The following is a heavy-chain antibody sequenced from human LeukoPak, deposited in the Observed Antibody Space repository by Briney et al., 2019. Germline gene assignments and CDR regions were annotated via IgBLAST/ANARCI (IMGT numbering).Heavy chain of an antibody. CDR1: GGSISSYY. V-gene: IGHV4-59*01. D-gene: IGHD5-12*01. CDR2: IYYSGST. CDR3: ARAIYGGYLN. J-gene: IGHJ4*02. Sequence: SETLSLTCTVSGGSISSYYWSWIRQPPGKGLEWIGYIYYSGSTNYNPSLKSRVTISVDMSKNQFSLKLSSVTAADTAVYYCARAIYGGYLNWGQGTLVTVSS.